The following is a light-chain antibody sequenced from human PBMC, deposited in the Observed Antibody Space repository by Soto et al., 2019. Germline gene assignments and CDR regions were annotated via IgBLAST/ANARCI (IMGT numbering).Light chain of an antibody. CDR1: QSISNW. V-gene: IGKV1-5*03. J-gene: IGKJ1*01. Sequence: PMTQAPCTLAASVSDKVAFACRASQSISNWLAWYQQKPGKAPKLLIYKASTLKSGVPSRFSGSGSGTEFTLTISSLQPDDFATYYCQHYNSYSEAFGQGTKVDIK. CDR3: QHYNSYSEA. CDR2: KAS.